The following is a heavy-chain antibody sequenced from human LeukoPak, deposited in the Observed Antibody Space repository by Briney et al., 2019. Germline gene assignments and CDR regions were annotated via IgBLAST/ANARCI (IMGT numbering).Heavy chain of an antibody. J-gene: IGHJ4*02. CDR1: GFTFDDYA. Sequence: GRSLRLSCAASGFTFDDYAMHWVRQAPGKGLEWVSGISWNSGSIGYADSVKGRFTISRDNAKNSLYLQMNSLRAEDTALYYCAKDWDYYDSSGYYVVWGQGTLVTVSS. CDR3: AKDWDYYDSSGYYVV. D-gene: IGHD3-22*01. V-gene: IGHV3-9*01. CDR2: ISWNSGSI.